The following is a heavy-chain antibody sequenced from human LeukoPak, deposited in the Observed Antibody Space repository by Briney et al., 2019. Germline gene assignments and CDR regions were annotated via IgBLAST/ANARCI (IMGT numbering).Heavy chain of an antibody. CDR3: ARGGPSNSGSYYNVRYDY. CDR2: IIPIFGTA. D-gene: IGHD3-10*01. V-gene: IGHV1-69*13. J-gene: IGHJ4*02. Sequence: SVKVSCKASGGTFSSYAISWVRQAPGQGLEWMGGIIPIFGTANYAQKFQGRVTITADESTSTAYMELSSLRSEDTAVYYCARGGPSNSGSYYNVRYDYWGQGTLVTVSS. CDR1: GGTFSSYA.